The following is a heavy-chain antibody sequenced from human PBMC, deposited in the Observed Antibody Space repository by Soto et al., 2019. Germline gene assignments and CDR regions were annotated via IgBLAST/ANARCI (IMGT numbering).Heavy chain of an antibody. J-gene: IGHJ4*02. CDR2: INAVNGDS. CDR3: ARELQGLYYFDY. D-gene: IGHD4-4*01. V-gene: IGHV1-3*01. Sequence: KFSCKAAEDTFSSDTGHWVGQPPGQRLEWMGWINAVNGDSKYSQKFQGRVSISRDTSASTASMELSSMTSEETAVYYCARELQGLYYFDYWGQGTLVTVSS. CDR1: EDTFSSDT.